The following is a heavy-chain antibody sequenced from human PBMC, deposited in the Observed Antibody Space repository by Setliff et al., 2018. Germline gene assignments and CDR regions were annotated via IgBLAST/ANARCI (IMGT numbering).Heavy chain of an antibody. J-gene: IGHJ3*02. D-gene: IGHD3-10*01. CDR2: IYSSGTT. Sequence: PSETLSLTCTVSSGSISTSSHHWVWIRQSPGKGLEWIGTIYSSGTTYYNLSLKSRVTISLDTSKSQFSLNLGSVTAADTAVYYCTRRPRGRAAFDIWGQGTMVTVSS. V-gene: IGHV4-39*01. CDR1: SGSISTSSHH. CDR3: TRRPRGRAAFDI.